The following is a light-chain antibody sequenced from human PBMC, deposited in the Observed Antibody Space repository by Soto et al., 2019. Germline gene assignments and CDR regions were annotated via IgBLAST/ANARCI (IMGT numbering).Light chain of an antibody. CDR3: QHRSKWPWT. CDR1: QSVSSY. CDR2: DAS. J-gene: IGKJ1*01. Sequence: EIVLTQSPATLSLSPGERATLSCRASQSVSSYLAWYQQKPGQAPRLLIYDASSRATGVPPRFSGSGSGTDLTLTISSLEPEDFAVYYCQHRSKWPWTFGQGTKVEIK. V-gene: IGKV3-11*01.